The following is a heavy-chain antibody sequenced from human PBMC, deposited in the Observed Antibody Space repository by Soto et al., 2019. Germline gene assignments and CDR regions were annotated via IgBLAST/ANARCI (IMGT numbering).Heavy chain of an antibody. J-gene: IGHJ4*02. CDR1: GFTFNTHW. D-gene: IGHD1-26*01. Sequence: PGGSLRLSCTASGFTFNTHWMHWVRQAPGKGLVWVSRIYFDGITTNYADSVKGRLTVSRDKAKNTVYLHVNTLRDEDTAVYYCARGGAMGVDYWGQGTLVTVSS. CDR3: ARGGAMGVDY. V-gene: IGHV3-74*01. CDR2: IYFDGITT.